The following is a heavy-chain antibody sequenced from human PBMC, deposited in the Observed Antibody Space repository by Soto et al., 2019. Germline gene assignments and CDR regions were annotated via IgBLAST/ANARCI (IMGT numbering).Heavy chain of an antibody. CDR3: AKQVTGWFNDAFDI. CDR2: IDGPGDNT. D-gene: IGHD6-19*01. V-gene: IGHV3-23*01. Sequence: EVQLLESGGGLVQPGGPLTLSCAASGFTFSSYAMSWLRQAPGKGLEWVSAIDGPGDNTHYADSVKSRFTFSRDNSRNTLYLQINGLRTEDTALYYCAKQVTGWFNDAFDIWGQGTLVTVSS. CDR1: GFTFSSYA. J-gene: IGHJ3*02.